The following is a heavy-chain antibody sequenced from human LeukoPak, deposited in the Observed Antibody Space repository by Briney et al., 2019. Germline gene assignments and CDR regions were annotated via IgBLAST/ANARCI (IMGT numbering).Heavy chain of an antibody. Sequence: GSLRLSCAASGFTFSSYWMSWVRQAPGKGLEWIGYIYYSGNTNYNPSLKSRVTISVDTSKNQFSLKLSSVTAADAAVYYCASGSLVRGVITAVDYWGQRTLVTVSS. CDR3: ASGSLVRGVITAVDY. CDR2: IYYSGNT. J-gene: IGHJ4*02. CDR1: GFTFSSYW. V-gene: IGHV4-59*01. D-gene: IGHD3-10*01.